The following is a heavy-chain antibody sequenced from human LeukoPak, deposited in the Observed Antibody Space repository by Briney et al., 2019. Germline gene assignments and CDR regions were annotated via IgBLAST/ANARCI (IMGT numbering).Heavy chain of an antibody. CDR2: IYYSGST. CDR3: ARGRIAARPIYYYYGMDV. Sequence: SETLSLTCTVSGGSISSSSYYWGWIRQPPGKGLEWIGSIYYSGSTYYNPSLKSRVTISVDTSKNQFSLKLSSVTAADTAVYYCARGRIAARPIYYYYGMDVWGQGTTVTVS. CDR1: GGSISSSSYY. J-gene: IGHJ6*02. V-gene: IGHV4-39*01. D-gene: IGHD6-6*01.